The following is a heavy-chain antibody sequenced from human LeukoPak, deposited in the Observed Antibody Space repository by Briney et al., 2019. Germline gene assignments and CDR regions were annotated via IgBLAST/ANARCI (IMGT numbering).Heavy chain of an antibody. J-gene: IGHJ3*02. D-gene: IGHD3-16*01. CDR1: VGTFRRYV. Sequence: ASVKVSCKASVGTFRRYVISWVRQAPGQGREWMGGVFPIFGTANYAQKFQGRVTITADESTSTAYMELSSLRSEDTAVYYCARAPALGGEGGAFDIWGQGTMVTVSS. CDR3: ARAPALGGEGGAFDI. CDR2: VFPIFGTA. V-gene: IGHV1-69*01.